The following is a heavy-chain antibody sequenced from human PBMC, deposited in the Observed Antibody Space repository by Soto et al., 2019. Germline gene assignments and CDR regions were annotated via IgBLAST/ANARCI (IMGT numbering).Heavy chain of an antibody. CDR2: ISSTTNYI. J-gene: IGHJ4*02. Sequence: GGSLRLSCAASGFTFTRYSMNWVRQAPGKGLEWVSSISSTTNYIYYGDSMKGRFTISRDNGKNSLYLEIHSLRAEDTAVYYCARESEDLTSNFDYWGQGTLVTVSS. CDR1: GFTFTRYS. CDR3: ARESEDLTSNFDY. V-gene: IGHV3-21*01.